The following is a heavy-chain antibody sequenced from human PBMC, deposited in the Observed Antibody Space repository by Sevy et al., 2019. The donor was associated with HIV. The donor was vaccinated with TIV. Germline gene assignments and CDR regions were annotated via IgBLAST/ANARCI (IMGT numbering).Heavy chain of an antibody. V-gene: IGHV3-7*01. CDR1: GFTFSNYW. Sequence: GGSLRLSCAASGFTFSNYWMSWVRQAPGKGLEWVANIKQDGSEKYYVDSVKDRFTISRDNAKNSLYLQMNSLRAEDTAVYYWARPYRTDPFYYSGSGGYYYPSYFDYWGQGTLVTVSS. D-gene: IGHD3-22*01. CDR3: ARPYRTDPFYYSGSGGYYYPSYFDY. CDR2: IKQDGSEK. J-gene: IGHJ4*02.